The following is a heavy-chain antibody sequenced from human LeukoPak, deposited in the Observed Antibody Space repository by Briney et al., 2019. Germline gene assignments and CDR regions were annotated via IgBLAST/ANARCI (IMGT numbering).Heavy chain of an antibody. CDR3: STQDY. CDR1: GYTCTINT. CDR2: INPNSGVT. Sequence: ASVKVSFTASGYTCTINTLHWTRLAPGQGLEWVGWINPNSGVTNYAQKFQRRVSMTSDTSISTVYMELSRLRSDDTAVYYCSTQDYWGQGTLVTVSS. J-gene: IGHJ4*02. V-gene: IGHV1-2*02.